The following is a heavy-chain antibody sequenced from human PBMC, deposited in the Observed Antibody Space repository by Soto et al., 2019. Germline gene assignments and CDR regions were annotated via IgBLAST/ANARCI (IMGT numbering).Heavy chain of an antibody. CDR3: ARDSGPLPYYYYGMDV. CDR1: GGSISSYY. Sequence: SETLSLTCTVSGGSISSYYWIWIRQPAGKGLEWIGRIYTSGSTNYNPSLKSRVTMSVDTSKNQFSLKLSSVTAADTAVYYCARDSGPLPYYYYGMDVWGQGTTVTVSS. CDR2: IYTSGST. V-gene: IGHV4-4*07. J-gene: IGHJ6*02.